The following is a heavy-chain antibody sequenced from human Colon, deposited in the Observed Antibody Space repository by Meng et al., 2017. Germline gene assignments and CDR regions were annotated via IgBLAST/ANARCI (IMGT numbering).Heavy chain of an antibody. D-gene: IGHD2/OR15-2a*01. Sequence: VHLHQWGAGLLEPSETLSLPCAVYGGSFSGYYWSWIRQPPGKGLEWIGEINHSGTTNFNPSLESRVTISIDTSKNQISLNVTSLSAADTAVYYCARGLFSRLRSLWFDPWGQGTLVTVSS. CDR2: INHSGTT. CDR3: ARGLFSRLRSLWFDP. J-gene: IGHJ5*02. V-gene: IGHV4-34*01. CDR1: GGSFSGYY.